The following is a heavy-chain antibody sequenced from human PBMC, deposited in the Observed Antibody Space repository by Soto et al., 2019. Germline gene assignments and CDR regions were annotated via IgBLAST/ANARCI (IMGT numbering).Heavy chain of an antibody. CDR1: GYTFDTYF. J-gene: IGHJ4*02. CDR2: ISPHNGNT. Sequence: HVQLVQSGGELKKPGASVKVSCSTSGYTFDTYFITWVRQAPGQGLEWMGWISPHNGNTNYAEKFQGRVTMTADTIKKTAYMELRNLRIDDTAVYYCARDTGNSFDYWGRGTPVTVSS. CDR3: ARDTGNSFDY. V-gene: IGHV1-18*01.